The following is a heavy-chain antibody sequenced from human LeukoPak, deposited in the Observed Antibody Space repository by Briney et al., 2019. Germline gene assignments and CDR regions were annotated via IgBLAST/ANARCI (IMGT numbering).Heavy chain of an antibody. Sequence: PSETLSLTCTVSGGSIRSYYWSWIRQPPGKGLEWIGYIYYSGSNNYNPSLKSRVTISVDTSKNQFSLKLSAVTAADTAVYYCARGPLDYWGQGTLVTVSS. CDR1: GGSIRSYY. CDR2: IYYSGSN. V-gene: IGHV4-59*01. CDR3: ARGPLDY. J-gene: IGHJ4*02.